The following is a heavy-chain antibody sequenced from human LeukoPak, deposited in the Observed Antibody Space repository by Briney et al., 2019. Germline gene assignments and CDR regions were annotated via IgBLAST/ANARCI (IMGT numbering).Heavy chain of an antibody. CDR2: ISAYNDNT. V-gene: IGHV1-18*01. D-gene: IGHD4-17*01. CDR3: ARDYGDYGIDY. J-gene: IGHJ4*02. Sequence: AASVKVSCKASGYTFTSYGISWVRQAPGQGLEWMGWISAYNDNTNYAQKLQGRVTMTTDTTTSTAYMELRRLTSDDTAVYYCARDYGDYGIDYWGQGTLVTVSS. CDR1: GYTFTSYG.